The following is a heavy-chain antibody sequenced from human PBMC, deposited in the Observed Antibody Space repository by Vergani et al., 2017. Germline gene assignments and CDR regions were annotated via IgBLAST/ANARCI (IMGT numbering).Heavy chain of an antibody. CDR3: ASMGYCSGGSCYEGGSFDY. CDR2: MNPNSGNT. D-gene: IGHD2-15*01. V-gene: IGHV1-8*01. Sequence: QVQLVQSGAEVKKPGASVKVSCKASGYTFTSYDINWVRQATGQGLEWMGWMNPNSGNTGYAQKFQGRVTMTRNTSISTAYMELSSLRSEDTAVYYCASMGYCSGGSCYEGGSFDYWGQGTLVTVSS. J-gene: IGHJ4*02. CDR1: GYTFTSYD.